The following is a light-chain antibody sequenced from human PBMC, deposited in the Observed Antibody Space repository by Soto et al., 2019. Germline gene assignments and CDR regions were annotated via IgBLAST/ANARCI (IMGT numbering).Light chain of an antibody. CDR2: GAS. J-gene: IGKJ2*01. CDR3: QQDDTSPPYT. CDR1: QSIANTY. V-gene: IGKV3-20*01. Sequence: EIVLTQSPGTLSLSPGERATLSCRASQSIANTYLAWYQQKPGQAPRLLIYGASSRATGIPDRFSGSGSGTDFTLTISRLEPEAFAVYYCQQDDTSPPYTFGQGTKLEI.